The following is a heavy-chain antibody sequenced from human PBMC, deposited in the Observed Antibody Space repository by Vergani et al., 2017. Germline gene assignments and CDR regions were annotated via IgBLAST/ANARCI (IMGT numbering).Heavy chain of an antibody. D-gene: IGHD6-19*01. CDR3: ARVKYSSGWYGFDY. J-gene: IGHJ4*02. CDR2: IFYSGST. V-gene: IGHV4-30-4*08. Sequence: QVQLQESGPGLVKPSQTLSLTCTVSGGSSSSLDYYWSWIRQPPGNGLEWIGYIFYSGSTYYNPSLKSRVTISVDTSKNHLSLKLSSVTSADTAVYYCARVKYSSGWYGFDYWGQGTMVTVSS. CDR1: GGSSSSLDYY.